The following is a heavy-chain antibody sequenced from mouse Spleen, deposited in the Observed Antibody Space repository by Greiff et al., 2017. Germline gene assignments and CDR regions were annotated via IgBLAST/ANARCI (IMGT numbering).Heavy chain of an antibody. CDR2: INSNGGST. D-gene: IGHD5-5*01. Sequence: EVMLVESGGGLVKPGGSLKLSCAASGFTFSSYAMSWVRQTPEKRLEWVAAINSNGGSTYYPDTVKDRFTISRDNAKNTLYLQMSSLRSEDTALYYCARHGELPNYWYFDVWGAGTTVTVSS. CDR1: GFTFSSYA. CDR3: ARHGELPNYWYFDV. V-gene: IGHV5-6-2*01. J-gene: IGHJ1*01.